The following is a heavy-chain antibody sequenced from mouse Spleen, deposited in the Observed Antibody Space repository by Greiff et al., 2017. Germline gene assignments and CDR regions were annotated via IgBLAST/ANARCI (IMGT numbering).Heavy chain of an antibody. CDR3: ARPYDYFAWFAY. D-gene: IGHD2-4*01. CDR2: ISSGGGNT. Sequence: EVKVVESGGGLVKRGGSLKLSCAASGFTFSSYAMSWVRQTPEKRLEWVATISSGGGNTYYPDSVKGRFTISRDNAKNTLYLQMSSLKSEDTAMYYCARPYDYFAWFAYWGQGTLVTVSA. J-gene: IGHJ3*01. CDR1: GFTFSSYA. V-gene: IGHV5-9*04.